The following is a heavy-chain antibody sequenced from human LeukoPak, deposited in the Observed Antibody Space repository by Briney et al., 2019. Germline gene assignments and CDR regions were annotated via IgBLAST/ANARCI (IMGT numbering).Heavy chain of an antibody. CDR1: GGSVSDYY. CDR2: IYYTGST. D-gene: IGHD1-26*01. CDR3: ARARVGATSSLDY. Sequence: PSETLSLTCTISGGSVSDYYWSWIRQSPGKGLEWIGYIYYTGSTTYNPSLKSRVTMSADTSKNQFSLKLSSVTAADTAVYYCARARVGATSSLDYWGQGTLVTVSS. V-gene: IGHV4-59*02. J-gene: IGHJ4*02.